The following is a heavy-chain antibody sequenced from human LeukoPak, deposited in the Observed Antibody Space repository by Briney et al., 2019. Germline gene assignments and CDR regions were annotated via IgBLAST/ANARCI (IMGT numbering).Heavy chain of an antibody. CDR3: ARVVGAASFDY. J-gene: IGHJ4*02. CDR2: ISYDGTDK. CDR1: GFTFTSYT. D-gene: IGHD1-26*01. Sequence: GGSLRLSCAASGFTFTSYTMHWVCQAPDKGLEWVAVISYDGTDKYYADYVKGRFTISRENSKNMVYLEMNSLRTQDTAVFYCARVVGAASFDYWGQGTLVTVSS. V-gene: IGHV3-30*01.